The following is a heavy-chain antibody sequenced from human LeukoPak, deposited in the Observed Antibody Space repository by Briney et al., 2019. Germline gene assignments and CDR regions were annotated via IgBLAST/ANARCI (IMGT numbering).Heavy chain of an antibody. Sequence: PGGSLRLSCAASGFTFSSYWMSWVRQAPGKGLEWVANIKQDGSEKYYVDSVKGRFTISRDNSKNTLYLQMNSLRAEDTAVYYCAREGGSIAAVHYYYYMDVWGKGTTVTVSS. V-gene: IGHV3-7*01. CDR3: AREGGSIAAVHYYYYMDV. CDR1: GFTFSSYW. D-gene: IGHD6-13*01. CDR2: IKQDGSEK. J-gene: IGHJ6*03.